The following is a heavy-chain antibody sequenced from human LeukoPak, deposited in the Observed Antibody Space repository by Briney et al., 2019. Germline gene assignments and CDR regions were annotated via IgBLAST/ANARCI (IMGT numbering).Heavy chain of an antibody. J-gene: IGHJ4*02. CDR2: IPYDGSNK. D-gene: IGHD2-21*01. CDR3: AKDICGGDCYPRGGY. CDR1: GFTFSNYG. Sequence: GGSLRLSCAASGFTFSNYGLHWVRQVPGKGLEGVAFIPYDGSNKYYADSLKGRFTISRDNSKNTLYLQMNSLRAEDTAIYYCAKDICGGDCYPRGGYWGQGTLVTVSS. V-gene: IGHV3-30*02.